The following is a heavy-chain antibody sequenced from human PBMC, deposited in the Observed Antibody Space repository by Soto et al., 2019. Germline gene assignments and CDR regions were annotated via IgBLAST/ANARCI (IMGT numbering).Heavy chain of an antibody. CDR3: AREWDGDGYNSGWFDL. D-gene: IGHD5-12*01. CDR2: ISSSSRTI. Sequence: GGSLRLSCAASGFTFSSYSMNWVRQAPGKGLEWVSYISSSSRTIYCADSVKGRFTISRDNAKNSLYLQMNSLRAEDTAVYYCAREWDGDGYNSGWFDLWGQGTLVTVSS. J-gene: IGHJ5*02. V-gene: IGHV3-48*01. CDR1: GFTFSSYS.